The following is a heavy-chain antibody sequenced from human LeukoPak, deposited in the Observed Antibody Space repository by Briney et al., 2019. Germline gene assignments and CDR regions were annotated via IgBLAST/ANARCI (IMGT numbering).Heavy chain of an antibody. Sequence: GGSLRLSCAASQFTFSNYAMSWVRQAPGKGLEWVSAISGSGNTTYFGDSVTGRFTISRDSPKNTVYLQMNSLSAEDTAVYYCAKGPAPYCSGGSCYSPHWYFDLWGRGTLVTVSS. CDR3: AKGPAPYCSGGSCYSPHWYFDL. CDR2: ISGSGNTT. J-gene: IGHJ2*01. CDR1: QFTFSNYA. V-gene: IGHV3-23*01. D-gene: IGHD2-15*01.